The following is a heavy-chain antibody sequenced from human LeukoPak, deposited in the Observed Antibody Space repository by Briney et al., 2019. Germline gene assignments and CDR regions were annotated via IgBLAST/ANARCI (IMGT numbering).Heavy chain of an antibody. Sequence: SQTLSLTCTVSGGSISSGGYYWSWIRQHPGTGLEWIGYIYYSGSTYYNPSLKSRVTISVDTSKNQFSLKLSSVTAADTAVYYCATHTMQNAFDIWGQGTMVTVSS. CDR3: ATHTMQNAFDI. V-gene: IGHV4-31*03. J-gene: IGHJ3*02. D-gene: IGHD3-10*01. CDR1: GGSISSGGYY. CDR2: IYYSGST.